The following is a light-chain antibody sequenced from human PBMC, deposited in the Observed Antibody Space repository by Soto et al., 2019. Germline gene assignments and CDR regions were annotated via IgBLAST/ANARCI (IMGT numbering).Light chain of an antibody. J-gene: IGKJ1*01. V-gene: IGKV1-13*02. CDR2: DVS. CDR3: QQYNTFWT. Sequence: IQMTQSPYSLSAAVGERVTIACRASQGISSALAWYQQKPGKAPKLLIYDVSTLGSGVPSRFSGSGSGTDFTLTVSSLQPDDSATYYCQQYNTFWTFGQGTKVDIK. CDR1: QGISSA.